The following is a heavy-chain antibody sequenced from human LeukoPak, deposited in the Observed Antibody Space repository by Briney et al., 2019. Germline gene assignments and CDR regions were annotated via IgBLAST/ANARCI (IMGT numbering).Heavy chain of an antibody. CDR2: ISGYSGDR. V-gene: IGHV1-18*01. CDR3: ARDKGYSYDSGRGNGYDI. D-gene: IGHD5-18*01. Sequence: RASVKVSCKASGYTFTTYGVSWVRQAPGQGLEWMGWISGYSGDRNYAQKFQGRVTMTTDTSTGTAYMELRSLRSDDTAVYYCARDKGYSYDSGRGNGYDIWGQGTMVTVSS. J-gene: IGHJ3*02. CDR1: GYTFTTYG.